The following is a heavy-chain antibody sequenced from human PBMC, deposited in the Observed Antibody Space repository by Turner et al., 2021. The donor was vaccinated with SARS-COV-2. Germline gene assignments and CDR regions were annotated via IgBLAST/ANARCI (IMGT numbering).Heavy chain of an antibody. CDR1: GYTLTNLA. V-gene: IGHV1-24*01. CDR2: VEPEDGET. J-gene: IGHJ6*02. Sequence: QVQLVQSGAEVKKPGASVKVSCKVSGYTLTNLAIHWVRQAPGKGLEWKGGVEPEDGETIYAQKFQGRVTMTEDTSTDTAYMELSSLRSEDTAVYDCATETAVASTPESYYYYYGMDVWGQGTTVTVSS. CDR3: ATETAVASTPESYYYYYGMDV. D-gene: IGHD6-19*01.